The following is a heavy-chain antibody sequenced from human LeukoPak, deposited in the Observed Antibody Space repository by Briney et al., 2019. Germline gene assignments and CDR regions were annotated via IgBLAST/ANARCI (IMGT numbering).Heavy chain of an antibody. V-gene: IGHV1-69*05. CDR1: GGTFSSYA. D-gene: IGHD1-26*01. Sequence: SVKVSCKASGGTFSSYAISWVRQAPGQGLEWMGGIIPIFGTANYEQKFQGRVTITTDESTSTAYMELSSLRSEDTAVYYCARDISGSYHYFDYWGQGTLVTVSS. J-gene: IGHJ4*02. CDR3: ARDISGSYHYFDY. CDR2: IIPIFGTA.